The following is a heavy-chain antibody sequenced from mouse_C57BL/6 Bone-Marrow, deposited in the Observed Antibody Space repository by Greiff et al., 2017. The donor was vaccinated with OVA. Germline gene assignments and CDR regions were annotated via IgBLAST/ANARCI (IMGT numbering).Heavy chain of an antibody. CDR1: GYAFSSSW. CDR3: ALYYGSPFNY. J-gene: IGHJ2*01. CDR2: IYPGDGDT. D-gene: IGHD1-1*01. V-gene: IGHV1-82*01. Sequence: QVQLQQSGPELVKTGASVKISCKASGYAFSSSWMNWVKQRPGKGLEWIGRIYPGDGDTNYNGKFKGKATLTADKSSSTAYMQLSSLTSEDSAVYFCALYYGSPFNYWGKGTTLTVSS.